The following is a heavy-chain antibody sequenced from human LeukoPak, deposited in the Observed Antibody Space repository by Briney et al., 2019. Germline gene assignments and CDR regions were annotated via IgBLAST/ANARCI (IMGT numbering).Heavy chain of an antibody. J-gene: IGHJ4*02. Sequence: GGSLRLSCAASGFTFSDYYMSWIRQAPGKGLEWVSYISSSSSYTNYADSVKGRLTISRDNAKNSLHLQMNSLRAEDTAVYYCARLDSSGYYGYWGQGTLVTVSS. CDR2: ISSSSSYT. CDR3: ARLDSSGYYGY. D-gene: IGHD3-22*01. CDR1: GFTFSDYY. V-gene: IGHV3-11*06.